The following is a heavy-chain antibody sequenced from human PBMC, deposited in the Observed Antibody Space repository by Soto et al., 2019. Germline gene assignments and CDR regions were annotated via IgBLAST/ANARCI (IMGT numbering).Heavy chain of an antibody. CDR1: EFSFSSYA. J-gene: IGHJ4*02. D-gene: IGHD3-9*01. CDR2: ISFDGNII. Sequence: GSLRLSCAASEFSFSSYAMHWIRQAPGKGLEWVAVISFDGNIIHYADSVKGRFIISRDNSKNTLYLQMHSLSGEDTAVYYCARTFDTITYYFDYWGQGTLVTVSS. CDR3: ARTFDTITYYFDY. V-gene: IGHV3-30-3*01.